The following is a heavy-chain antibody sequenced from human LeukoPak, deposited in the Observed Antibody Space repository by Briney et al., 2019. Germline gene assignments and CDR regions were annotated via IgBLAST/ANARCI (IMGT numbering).Heavy chain of an antibody. D-gene: IGHD4-17*01. CDR2: VRNKPNGYTT. V-gene: IGHV3-72*01. CDR1: GFSISDHY. J-gene: IGHJ4*02. CDR3: TRVRHGDYFDY. Sequence: QPGGSLRLSCAASGFSISDHYMDWVRQAPGKGLEWVGRVRNKPNGYTTDYGTSVKGRFTISRDDSKNSLYLQMNSLTSEDTAVYYCTRVRHGDYFDYCGQGTLVSVSS.